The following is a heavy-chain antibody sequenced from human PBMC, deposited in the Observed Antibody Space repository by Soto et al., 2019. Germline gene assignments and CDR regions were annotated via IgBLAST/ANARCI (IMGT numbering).Heavy chain of an antibody. J-gene: IGHJ4*02. D-gene: IGHD1-26*01. CDR1: GGSISSGGYY. CDR2: IYYSGST. Sequence: QVQLQESGPGLVKPSQTLSLTCTVSGGSISSGGYYWSWIRQHPGKGLEWIGYIYYSGSTYYNPSTQSRFTLSVDTSKNQFPLMLSSVTAADTAVYYCARWVGAPSFDYWGQGTLVTVSS. V-gene: IGHV4-31*03. CDR3: ARWVGAPSFDY.